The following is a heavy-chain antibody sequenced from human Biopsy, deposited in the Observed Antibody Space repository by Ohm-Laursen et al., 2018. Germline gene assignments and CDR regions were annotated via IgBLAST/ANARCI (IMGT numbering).Heavy chain of an antibody. D-gene: IGHD2-15*01. CDR3: AREAIGYQLPCDD. Sequence: ASVKVSCKASGGSFSTYTISWVRQAPGQGLEWMGRIIPILRTTTYAPKFQGRATFTADKSSSTAYLELSSLTSEDTAMFYCAREAIGYQLPCDDWGQGTLVTVSS. V-gene: IGHV1-69*08. CDR2: IIPILRTT. J-gene: IGHJ4*02. CDR1: GGSFSTYT.